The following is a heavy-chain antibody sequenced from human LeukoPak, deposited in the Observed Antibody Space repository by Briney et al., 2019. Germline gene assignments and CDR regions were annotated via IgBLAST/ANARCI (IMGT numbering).Heavy chain of an antibody. CDR3: AKPDSRISAVDY. CDR2: IYPGDSDT. CDR1: GYSFATSY. Sequence: GESLKISCEVSGYSFATSYIAWVRQMPGKGLEWMGMIYPGDSDTRYSPSFQGQVTISADKSISTAYLHWSSLTASDTAMYYCAKPDSRISAVDYWGQGTLVIVSS. J-gene: IGHJ4*02. D-gene: IGHD6-6*01. V-gene: IGHV5-51*01.